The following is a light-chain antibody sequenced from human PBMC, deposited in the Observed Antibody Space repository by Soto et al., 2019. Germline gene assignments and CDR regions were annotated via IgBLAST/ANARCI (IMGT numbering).Light chain of an antibody. CDR3: SSNTRGDTWV. CDR2: EVS. Sequence: QSVLTQPASVSGSPGQSITISCTGTSSDIGGYNYVSWYQQHPDRAPKLMIYEVSNRPSGVSNRFSGSRSGNTASLTISGLQAEDEADYYCSSNTRGDTWVFGGGTKVTVL. CDR1: SSDIGGYNY. J-gene: IGLJ3*02. V-gene: IGLV2-14*01.